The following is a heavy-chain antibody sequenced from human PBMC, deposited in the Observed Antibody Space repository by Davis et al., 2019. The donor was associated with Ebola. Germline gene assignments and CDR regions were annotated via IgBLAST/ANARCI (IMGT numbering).Heavy chain of an antibody. CDR3: DF. Sequence: GESLKISCSASGFSFSNYAIHWVRQAPGKGLEYVSSINSNGGSKNYADSVKGRFIISRDNSKNTLYYCVKEFGWNYYSGSALDFWGQGTLVTVSS. CDR2: INSNGGSK. D-gene: IGHD1-7*01. CDR1: GFSFSNYA. V-gene: IGHV3-64D*06. J-gene: IGHJ3*01.